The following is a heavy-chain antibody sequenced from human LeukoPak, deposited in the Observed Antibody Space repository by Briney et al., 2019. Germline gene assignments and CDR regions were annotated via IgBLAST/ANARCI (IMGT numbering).Heavy chain of an antibody. CDR1: GGTFSSYA. Sequence: SVKVSCKASGGTFSSYAISWVRQAPGQGLEWMGGIIPIFGTADYAQKFQGRVTITTDESTSTAYMELSSLRSEDTAVYYCARALYWNYKPANWFDPWGQGTLVTVSS. CDR3: ARALYWNYKPANWFDP. CDR2: IIPIFGTA. V-gene: IGHV1-69*05. J-gene: IGHJ5*02. D-gene: IGHD1-7*01.